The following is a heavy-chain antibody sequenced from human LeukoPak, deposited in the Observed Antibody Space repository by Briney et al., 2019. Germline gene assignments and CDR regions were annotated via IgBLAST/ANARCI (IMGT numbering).Heavy chain of an antibody. J-gene: IGHJ4*02. CDR1: GGSISSSNW. V-gene: IGHV4-4*02. CDR2: IYHSGST. CDR3: ARARSDYYDSSGYSFDY. D-gene: IGHD3-22*01. Sequence: SETLSLTCAVSGGSISSSNWWSWVRQPPGKGLEWIGEIYHSGSTNYNPSLKSRVTISVDKSKNQFSLKLSSVTAADTAVYYCARARSDYYDSSGYSFDYWGQGTLVTVSS.